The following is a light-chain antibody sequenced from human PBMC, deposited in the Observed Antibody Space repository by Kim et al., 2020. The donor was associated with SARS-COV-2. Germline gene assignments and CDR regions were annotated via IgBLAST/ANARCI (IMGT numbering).Light chain of an antibody. CDR3: QTWGTGFWV. V-gene: IGLV4-69*01. Sequence: SVKLTCTLSSGHSNYAVAWHQQQPEKGPRYLMKVNSDGSHSKGDGIPDRFSGSSSGAERYLTISSLQSEDEADYYCQTWGTGFWVFGGGTKLTVL. CDR1: SGHSNYA. J-gene: IGLJ3*02. CDR2: VNSDGSH.